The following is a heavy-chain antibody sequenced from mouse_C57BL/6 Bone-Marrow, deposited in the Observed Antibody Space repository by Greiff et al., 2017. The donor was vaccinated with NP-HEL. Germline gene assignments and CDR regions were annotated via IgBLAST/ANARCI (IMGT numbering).Heavy chain of an antibody. Sequence: EVKLMESGGGLVQPGESLKLSCESNEYEFPSHDMSWVRKTPEKRLELVAAINSDGGSTYYPDTMERRFIISRDNTKKTLYLQMSSLRSEDTALYYCARHGDDGYYGGYFDVWGTGTTVTVSS. J-gene: IGHJ1*03. D-gene: IGHD2-3*01. CDR3: ARHGDDGYYGGYFDV. V-gene: IGHV5-2*01. CDR1: EYEFPSHD. CDR2: INSDGGST.